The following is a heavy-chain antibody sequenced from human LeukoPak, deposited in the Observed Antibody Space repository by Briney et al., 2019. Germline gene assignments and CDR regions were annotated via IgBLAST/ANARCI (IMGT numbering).Heavy chain of an antibody. CDR1: GFTFSGSA. J-gene: IGHJ4*02. Sequence: GGSLRLSCAASGFTFSGSAMHWVRQASGKGLEWVGRIRSKANSYATAYAASVKGRFTISRDDSKNTAYLQMNSLKTEDTAVYYCTRRPICSSTSCEEGIHSWGQGTLVTVSS. CDR2: IRSKANSYAT. V-gene: IGHV3-73*01. CDR3: TRRPICSSTSCEEGIHS. D-gene: IGHD2-2*01.